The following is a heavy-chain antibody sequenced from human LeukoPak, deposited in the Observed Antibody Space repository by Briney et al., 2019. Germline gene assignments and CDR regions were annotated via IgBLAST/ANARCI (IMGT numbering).Heavy chain of an antibody. CDR1: GYTFTGYY. Sequence: ASVKVSCKASGYTFTGYYMHWVRQAPGQGLEWMGWINPNSGGTNYAQKFQGWVTMTRDTSISTAYMELSRLRSDDTAVYYCARSYLNLKWGIDYWGQGTLVTVSS. J-gene: IGHJ4*02. CDR2: INPNSGGT. CDR3: ARSYLNLKWGIDY. V-gene: IGHV1-2*04. D-gene: IGHD1-26*01.